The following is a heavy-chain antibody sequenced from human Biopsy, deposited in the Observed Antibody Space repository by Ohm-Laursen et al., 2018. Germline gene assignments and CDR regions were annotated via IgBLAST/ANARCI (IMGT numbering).Heavy chain of an antibody. Sequence: TLSLTCTVSGEPISSYDWSWIRQPPGKGLEWIGNIYNDVSTKYNPSLRSRVTISADKSTNQFSLKLRSVTAADTAVYYCARGYAGLYEAFDFWGQGTVVTVAS. CDR2: IYNDVST. CDR3: ARGYAGLYEAFDF. CDR1: GEPISSYD. D-gene: IGHD5-18*01. V-gene: IGHV4-59*01. J-gene: IGHJ3*01.